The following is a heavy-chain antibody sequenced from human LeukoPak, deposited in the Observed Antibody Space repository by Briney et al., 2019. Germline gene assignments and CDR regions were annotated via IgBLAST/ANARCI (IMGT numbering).Heavy chain of an antibody. CDR2: LTRTGRTT. J-gene: IGHJ4*02. V-gene: IGHV3-23*01. CDR3: AKDRPNFYEASGSYYKMKGDF. Sequence: PGGSLRLSCAASGFTFNTHAMSWVRQAPEKGLEWVSSLTRTGRTTYYADSVKGRFTISRDNLKNTVYLQMNSLRGEDTAIYYCAKDRPNFYEASGSYYKMKGDFWGPGTLVTVSS. CDR1: GFTFNTHA. D-gene: IGHD3-10*01.